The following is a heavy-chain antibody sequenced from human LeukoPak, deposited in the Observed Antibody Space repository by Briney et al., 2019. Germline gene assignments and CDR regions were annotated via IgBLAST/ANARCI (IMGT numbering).Heavy chain of an antibody. D-gene: IGHD3-10*01. V-gene: IGHV3-23*01. J-gene: IGHJ3*01. Sequence: PGGSLRLSCEASRFTFSSYALTWVRQAPGKGLEWVSSISGSGANTYHANSVKGRLTISRDNSKNTLYLQMSLLRAEDTAIYYCAKSFSYGSGSNYLFFDVWGQGTMVSVSS. CDR3: AKSFSYGSGSNYLFFDV. CDR2: ISGSGANT. CDR1: RFTFSSYA.